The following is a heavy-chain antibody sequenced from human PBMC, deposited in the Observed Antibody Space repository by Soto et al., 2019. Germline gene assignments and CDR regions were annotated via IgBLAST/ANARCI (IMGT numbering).Heavy chain of an antibody. CDR2: ISAYNGNT. CDR1: GYTFTSYG. V-gene: IGHV1-18*01. D-gene: IGHD6-19*01. Sequence: ASVKVSCKAPGYTFTSYGISCVRQAPGQGLERMGWISAYNGNTNYAQKLQGRVTMTTDTSTSTAYMELRSLRSDDTAVYYCARVPPVDGSAEYFQHWGQGTLVTVSS. J-gene: IGHJ1*01. CDR3: ARVPPVDGSAEYFQH.